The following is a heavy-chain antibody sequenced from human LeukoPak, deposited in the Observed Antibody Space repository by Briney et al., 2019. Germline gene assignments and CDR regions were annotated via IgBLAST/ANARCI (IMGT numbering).Heavy chain of an antibody. CDR3: ASSPNHCSGGSCYSGVFDGGVRY. Sequence: ASETLSLTCTVSGGSISSYYWSWIRQPPGKGLEWIGYIYYSGSTNYNPSLKSRVTISVDTSKNQFSLKLSSVTAADTAVYYCASSPNHCSGGSCYSGVFDGGVRYWGQGTLVTVSS. D-gene: IGHD2-15*01. J-gene: IGHJ4*02. CDR1: GGSISSYY. CDR2: IYYSGST. V-gene: IGHV4-59*01.